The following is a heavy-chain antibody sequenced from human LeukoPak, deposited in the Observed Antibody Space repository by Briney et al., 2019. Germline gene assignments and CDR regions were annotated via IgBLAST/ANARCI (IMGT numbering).Heavy chain of an antibody. Sequence: PGGSVRLSCAASGFTFSRYWMHWVRQAPGQGLVWVSRINSDGSSTSYADSVKGRFTISRDNAKNTLYLQMNSLRAEDTAVYYCARDMRYCSSTSCYMSYYYYGMDVWGQGTTGTVSS. D-gene: IGHD2-2*02. CDR1: GFTFSRYW. CDR3: ARDMRYCSSTSCYMSYYYYGMDV. V-gene: IGHV3-74*01. CDR2: INSDGSST. J-gene: IGHJ6*02.